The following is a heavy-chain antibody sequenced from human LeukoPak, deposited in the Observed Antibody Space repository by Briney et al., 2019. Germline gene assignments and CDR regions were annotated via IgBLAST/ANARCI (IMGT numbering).Heavy chain of an antibody. CDR1: GYTFTSHY. J-gene: IGHJ4*02. Sequence: ASVKVSCKASGYTFTSHYIHWVRQAPGQGLEWMGIINPNGGSTGYAQKFQGRVTLTRDTSASTVYMELSSLGSEDTAVYYCVRGTGTSFGYFDYWGQGTLVTVSS. V-gene: IGHV1-46*01. CDR3: VRGTGTSFGYFDY. D-gene: IGHD1-14*01. CDR2: INPNGGST.